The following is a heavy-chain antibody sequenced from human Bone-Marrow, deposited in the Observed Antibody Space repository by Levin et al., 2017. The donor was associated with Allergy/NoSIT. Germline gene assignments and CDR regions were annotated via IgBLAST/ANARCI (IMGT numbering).Heavy chain of an antibody. CDR2: VYYSGST. CDR1: GGSLTSSSYY. V-gene: IGHV4-31*03. CDR3: ARNWDESHNFNGNYFDS. D-gene: IGHD1-1*01. Sequence: PSETLTLTCTVSGGSLTSSSYYWTWFRQHPGKGLEWIGNVYYSGSTYYNPSLRSRVTISVDTSNNQFSLRLRSVAAADTAVYFCARNWDESHNFNGNYFDSWGQGALVTVSS. J-gene: IGHJ4*02.